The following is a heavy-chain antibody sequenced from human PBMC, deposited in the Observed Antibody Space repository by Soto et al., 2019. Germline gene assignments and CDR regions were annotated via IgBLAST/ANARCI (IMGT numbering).Heavy chain of an antibody. CDR1: GFTFTSSA. Sequence: SVKVSCKASGFTFTSSAVQWVRQARGQRLEWIGWIVVGSGNTNYAQKFQERVTITRDMSTSTAYMELSSLRSEDTAVYYCAAWKTMIVVDNCFDPWGQGTLVTVSS. CDR2: IVVGSGNT. J-gene: IGHJ5*02. V-gene: IGHV1-58*01. CDR3: AAWKTMIVVDNCFDP. D-gene: IGHD3-22*01.